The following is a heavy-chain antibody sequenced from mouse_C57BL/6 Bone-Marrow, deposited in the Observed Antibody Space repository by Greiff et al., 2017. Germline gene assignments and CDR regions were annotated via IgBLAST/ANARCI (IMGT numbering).Heavy chain of an antibody. CDR1: GYSFTGYF. Sequence: EVQVVESGPELVKPGDSVKISCKASGYSFTGYFMNWVMQSHGKSLEWIGRINPYNGDTFSNQKFKGKATLTVDKSSSTAHMELRSLTSEDSAVYYCARPLLFYGSSGYAMDYWGQGTSVTVSS. V-gene: IGHV1-20*01. D-gene: IGHD1-1*01. CDR3: ARPLLFYGSSGYAMDY. CDR2: INPYNGDT. J-gene: IGHJ4*01.